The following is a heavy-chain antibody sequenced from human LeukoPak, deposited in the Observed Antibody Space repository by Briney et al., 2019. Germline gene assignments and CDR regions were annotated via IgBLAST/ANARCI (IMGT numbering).Heavy chain of an antibody. V-gene: IGHV4-59*01. CDR1: GGSISSYY. J-gene: IGHJ3*02. CDR3: ARAKGSCSSTSCYYAFDI. CDR2: IYYSGST. Sequence: SETLSLTCTASGGSISSYYWSWIRQPPGKGLEWIGYIYYSGSTNYNPSLKSRVTISVDTSKNQFSLKLSSVTAADTAVYYCARAKGSCSSTSCYYAFDIWGQGTMVTVSS. D-gene: IGHD2-2*01.